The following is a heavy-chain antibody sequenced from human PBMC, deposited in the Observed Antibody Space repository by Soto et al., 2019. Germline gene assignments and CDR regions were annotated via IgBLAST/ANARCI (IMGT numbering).Heavy chain of an antibody. CDR1: GFTFSSYW. J-gene: IGHJ5*02. Sequence: GGSLRLSCAASGFTFSSYWMSWVRQAPGKGLEWVANIKQDGSEKFYVDSVKGRFTISRDNAKNSLYLQMNSLRAEDTAVYYCARERSENWFEPWGQGAQGTLAS. CDR2: IKQDGSEK. CDR3: ARERSENWFEP. V-gene: IGHV3-7*03.